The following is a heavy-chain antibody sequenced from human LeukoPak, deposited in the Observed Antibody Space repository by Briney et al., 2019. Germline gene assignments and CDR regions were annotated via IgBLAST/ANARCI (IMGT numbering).Heavy chain of an antibody. D-gene: IGHD3-22*01. CDR3: ARDGYYYDSSGYYRLSYGMDV. Sequence: ASVKVSCKASGYTFTSYGISWVRQAPGQGLEWMGWMNPNSGNTGYAQKFQGRVTMTRNTSISTAYMELSSLRSEDTAVYYCARDGYYYDSSGYYRLSYGMDVWGQGTTVTVSS. CDR2: MNPNSGNT. J-gene: IGHJ6*02. V-gene: IGHV1-8*02. CDR1: GYTFTSYG.